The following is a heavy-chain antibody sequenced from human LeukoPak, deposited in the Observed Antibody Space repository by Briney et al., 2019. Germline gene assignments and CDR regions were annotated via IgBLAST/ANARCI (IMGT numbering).Heavy chain of an antibody. D-gene: IGHD6-19*01. Sequence: ASVKLSCKSSVYTFSNYGISWIRQAPGQGLEWVGWFDAFNGGTNYAHKFPGRVTITTATSSTTAYMELRSMGSDDTAAYYCARAFTAGSGWDDDIFDIWGQGKVVAVSS. CDR1: VYTFSNYG. CDR2: FDAFNGGT. CDR3: ARAFTAGSGWDDDIFDI. J-gene: IGHJ3*02. V-gene: IGHV1-18*01.